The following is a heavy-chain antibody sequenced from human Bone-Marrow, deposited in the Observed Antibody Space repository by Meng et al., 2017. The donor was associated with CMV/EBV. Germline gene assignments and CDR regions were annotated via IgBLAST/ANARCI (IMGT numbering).Heavy chain of an antibody. Sequence: SETLSLTCTVSGGSVSSGSYYWSWIRQPPGKGLEWIGSIYYSGSTYYNPSLKSRVTISVDTSKNQFSLKLSSVTAADTAVYYCSGYGMDVWGQGTTVTVSS. CDR1: GGSVSSGSYY. CDR2: IYYSGST. CDR3: SGYGMDV. J-gene: IGHJ6*02. V-gene: IGHV4-39*01. D-gene: IGHD3-10*01.